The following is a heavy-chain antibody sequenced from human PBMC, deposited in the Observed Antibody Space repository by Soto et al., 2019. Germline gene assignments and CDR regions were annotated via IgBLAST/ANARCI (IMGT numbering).Heavy chain of an antibody. J-gene: IGHJ6*02. CDR1: DYSFNSVQF. CDR3: AAGRMRGARFYGMDV. D-gene: IGHD1-26*01. V-gene: IGHV4-38-2*01. CDR2: LSENRGT. Sequence: ETLSLTCVVSDYSFNSVQFGGCIRHPPGKGRQWIGSLSENRGTYRNPSLRSRVTLSLKTSKNQVSLKLTSVTAANAAVYYCAAGRMRGARFYGMDVWGQGSTVTVSS.